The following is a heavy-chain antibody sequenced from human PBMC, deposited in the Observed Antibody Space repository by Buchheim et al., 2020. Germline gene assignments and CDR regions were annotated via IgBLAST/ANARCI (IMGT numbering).Heavy chain of an antibody. D-gene: IGHD3-22*01. CDR2: ISYDGSNK. J-gene: IGHJ4*02. CDR3: AKALNYDSSGYKYYFDY. CDR1: GFTFSSYG. V-gene: IGHV3-30*18. Sequence: QVQLVESGGGVVQPGRSLRLSCAASGFTFSSYGMHWVRQAPGKGLEWVAVISYDGSNKYYADSVKGRFTISRDNSKNTLYLQMNSLRAEDTAVYYCAKALNYDSSGYKYYFDYWGQGTL.